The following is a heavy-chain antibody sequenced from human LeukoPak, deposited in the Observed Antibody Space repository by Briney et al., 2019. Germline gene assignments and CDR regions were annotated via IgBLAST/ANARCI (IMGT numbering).Heavy chain of an antibody. J-gene: IGHJ4*02. CDR2: INPNSGGT. CDR1: GYTFTGYY. Sequence: GASVKVSCKASGYTFTGYYMHWVRQAPGQGLEWMGWINPNSGGTNYAQKLQGRVTMTTDTSTSTAYMELRSLRSDDTAVYYCARDPIRWAYYDSTGYPYGYYWGQGTLVTVSS. D-gene: IGHD3-22*01. CDR3: ARDPIRWAYYDSTGYPYGYY. V-gene: IGHV1-2*02.